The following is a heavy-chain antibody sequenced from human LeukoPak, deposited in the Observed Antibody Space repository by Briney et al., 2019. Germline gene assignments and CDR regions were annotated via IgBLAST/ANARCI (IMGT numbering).Heavy chain of an antibody. CDR2: IKQEGSEK. V-gene: IGHV3-7*03. CDR3: ARGPHITMVRGVSDAFDI. CDR1: GFTLSSYW. J-gene: IGHJ3*02. D-gene: IGHD3-10*01. Sequence: GGSLRLSCAASGFTLSSYWMSWVRPAPGKGRDWVANIKQEGSEKYYVDSVKGRFTISRDHAKNSLYLQMNSLSAEDTAVYYCARGPHITMVRGVSDAFDIWGQGTMVTVS.